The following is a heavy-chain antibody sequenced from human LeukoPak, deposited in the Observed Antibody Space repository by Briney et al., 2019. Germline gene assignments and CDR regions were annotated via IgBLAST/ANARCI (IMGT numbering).Heavy chain of an antibody. CDR2: ITYDEITT. CDR1: GFTLSSCG. CDR3: VKEQSSGNYRTADF. J-gene: IGHJ4*02. V-gene: IGHV3-30*18. D-gene: IGHD3-10*01. Sequence: GGSLRLSCAASGFTLSSCGMHWVRQAPGKGLEWVAVITYDEITTYFDDSVKGRFTISRDTSKSMLYLQMNSLRPEDTAVYYCVKEQSSGNYRTADFWGQGTLVTVSS.